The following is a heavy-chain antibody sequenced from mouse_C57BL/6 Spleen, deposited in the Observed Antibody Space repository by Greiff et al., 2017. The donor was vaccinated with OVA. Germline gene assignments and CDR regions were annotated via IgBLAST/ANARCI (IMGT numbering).Heavy chain of an antibody. CDR2: IWSGGST. V-gene: IGHV2-2*01. CDR3: ARKGRYYGLYYYAMDY. J-gene: IGHJ4*01. D-gene: IGHD1-2*01. Sequence: QVQLKESGPGLVQPSQSLSITCTVSGFSLTSYGVHWVRQSPGKGLEWLGVIWSGGSTDYNAAFISRLSISKDNSKSQVFFKMNSLQDDDTAIYYCARKGRYYGLYYYAMDYWGQGTSVTVSS. CDR1: GFSLTSYG.